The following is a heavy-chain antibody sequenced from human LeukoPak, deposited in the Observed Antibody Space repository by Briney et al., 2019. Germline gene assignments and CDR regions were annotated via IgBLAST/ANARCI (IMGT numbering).Heavy chain of an antibody. Sequence: SETLSLTCTVSGGSISSYYWSWIRQPPGKGLEWIGYIYYSGSTNYNPSLKSRVTISVDTSKNQFSLKLSSVTAADTAVYYCARDSHSVDTATPRGFDPWGQGTLVTVSS. CDR2: IYYSGST. CDR3: ARDSHSVDTATPRGFDP. D-gene: IGHD2-15*01. J-gene: IGHJ5*02. V-gene: IGHV4-59*01. CDR1: GGSISSYY.